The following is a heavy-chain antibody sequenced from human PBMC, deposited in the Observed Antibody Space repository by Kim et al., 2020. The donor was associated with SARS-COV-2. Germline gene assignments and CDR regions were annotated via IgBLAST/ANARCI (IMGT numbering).Heavy chain of an antibody. CDR3: AKGTYYYDRYYYGMDV. CDR2: ISGSGGST. Sequence: GGSLRLSCAASGFTFSSYAMSWVRQAPGKGLEWVSAISGSGGSTYYADSVKGRFTISRDNSKNTLYLQMNSLRAEDTAVYYCAKGTYYYDRYYYGMDVWGQGTTVTVSS. D-gene: IGHD3-22*01. J-gene: IGHJ6*02. V-gene: IGHV3-23*01. CDR1: GFTFSSYA.